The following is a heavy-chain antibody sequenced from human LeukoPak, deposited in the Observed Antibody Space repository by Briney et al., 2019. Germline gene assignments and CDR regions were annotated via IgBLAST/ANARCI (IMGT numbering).Heavy chain of an antibody. V-gene: IGHV3-30-3*01. Sequence: GGSLRLSCAASGFTFSSYAMHWVRQAPGKGLEWVAVISYDGSNKYYADSVKGRFTISRDNAKNTLYLQMNSLRAEDTAVYYCARVSRGNYYFDYWGPGTLVTVSS. CDR2: ISYDGSNK. CDR1: GFTFSSYA. CDR3: ARVSRGNYYFDY. J-gene: IGHJ4*02.